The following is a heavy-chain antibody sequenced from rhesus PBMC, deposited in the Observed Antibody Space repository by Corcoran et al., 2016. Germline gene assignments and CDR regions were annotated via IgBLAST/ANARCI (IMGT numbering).Heavy chain of an antibody. Sequence: EVQLVQSGAEVKRPGESLKISCKTSGYSFTSYWISWVRQIPGKGLEWMGAIYPSDSDTTYNPPFRGQVTISADKSISTAYLQWSRLKASDTATYYCATTLTVTTSWYFDLWGPGTPITISS. V-gene: IGHV5-20*01. CDR3: ATTLTVTTSWYFDL. J-gene: IGHJ2*01. CDR2: IYPSDSDT. D-gene: IGHD4-23*01. CDR1: GYSFTSYW.